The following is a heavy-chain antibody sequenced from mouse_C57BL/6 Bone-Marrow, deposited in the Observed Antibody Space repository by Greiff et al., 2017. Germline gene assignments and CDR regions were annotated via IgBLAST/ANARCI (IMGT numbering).Heavy chain of an antibody. CDR1: GYTFTDYN. J-gene: IGHJ3*01. V-gene: IGHV1-18*01. CDR2: INPNNGGT. CDR3: ARGSIYDGYYWFAY. D-gene: IGHD2-3*01. Sequence: VQLKESGPELVKPGASVKIPCKASGYTFTDYNMDWVKQSHGKSLEWIGDINPNNGGTIYNQKFKGKATLTVDKSSSTAYMELRSLTSEDTAVYYCARGSIYDGYYWFAYWGQGTLVTVSA.